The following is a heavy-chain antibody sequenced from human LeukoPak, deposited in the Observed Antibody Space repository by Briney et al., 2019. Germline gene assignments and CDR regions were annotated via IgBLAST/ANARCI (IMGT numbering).Heavy chain of an antibody. CDR3: ARVKPTIFGVVIIRAPFDY. CDR1: GGSFSGYY. Sequence: SETLSLSCAVHGGSFSGYYWSWIRQPPGKGLEWIGEINHSGSTNYNPSLKSRVTISVDTSKNKFSLKLSSVTAADTAVYYCARVKPTIFGVVIIRAPFDYWGQGTLVTVSS. CDR2: INHSGST. D-gene: IGHD3-3*01. V-gene: IGHV4-34*01. J-gene: IGHJ4*02.